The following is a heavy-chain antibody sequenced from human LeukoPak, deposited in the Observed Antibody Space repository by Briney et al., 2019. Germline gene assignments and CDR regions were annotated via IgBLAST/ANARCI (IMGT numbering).Heavy chain of an antibody. CDR3: AKDGRGYCSSTSCYLLDY. D-gene: IGHD2-2*01. J-gene: IGHJ4*02. CDR1: GFTVSSNY. Sequence: GGSLRLSCAASGFTVSSNYMSWVRQAPGKGLEWVAFIRYDGSNKYYADSVKGRFTISRDNSKNTLYLQMNSLRAEDTAVYYCAKDGRGYCSSTSCYLLDYWGQGTPVTVSS. V-gene: IGHV3-30*02. CDR2: IRYDGSNK.